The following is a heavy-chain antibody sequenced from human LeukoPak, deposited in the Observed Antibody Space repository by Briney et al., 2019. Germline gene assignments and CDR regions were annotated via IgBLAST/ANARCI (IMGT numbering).Heavy chain of an antibody. CDR3: ARAATMKGWFDP. CDR2: ISSSSSYI. Sequence: GGSLRLSCAASGFTFSSYSMNWVRQAPGKGLEWVSSISSSSSYIYYADSVKGRFAISRDNAKNSLYLQMNSLRAEDTAVYYCARAATMKGWFDPWGQGTLVTVSS. J-gene: IGHJ5*02. D-gene: IGHD3-22*01. CDR1: GFTFSSYS. V-gene: IGHV3-21*01.